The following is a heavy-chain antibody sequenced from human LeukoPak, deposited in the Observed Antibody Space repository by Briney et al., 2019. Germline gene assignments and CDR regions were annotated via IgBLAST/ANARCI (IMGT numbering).Heavy chain of an antibody. CDR3: AKAGGYNWNYYFDY. CDR1: GFTFSSYA. CDR2: ISGSGGST. D-gene: IGHD1-7*01. Sequence: GGSLRPSCAASGFTFSSYAMSWVRQAPGKGLEWVSAISGSGGSTYYADSVKGRFTISRDNSKNTLYLQMNSLRAEDTAVYYCAKAGGYNWNYYFDYWGQGTLVTVPS. J-gene: IGHJ4*02. V-gene: IGHV3-23*01.